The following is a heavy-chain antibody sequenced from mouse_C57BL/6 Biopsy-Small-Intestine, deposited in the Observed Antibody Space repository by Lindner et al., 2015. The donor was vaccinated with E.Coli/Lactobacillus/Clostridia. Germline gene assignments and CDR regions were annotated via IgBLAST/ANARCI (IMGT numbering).Heavy chain of an antibody. CDR1: GYTFTDYY. CDR2: IYPGSSNS. Sequence: QLQESGPELVKPETSVQISCKASGYTFTDYYINWVKQRPGQGLEWIGWIYPGSSNSQYNENFKGKATLTVDTSSNTAYMQLSSLTSEDSAVYFCARGDGAYDEFDYWGQGTTLTVSS. V-gene: IGHV1-84*01. J-gene: IGHJ2*01. CDR3: ARGDGAYDEFDY. D-gene: IGHD2-13*01.